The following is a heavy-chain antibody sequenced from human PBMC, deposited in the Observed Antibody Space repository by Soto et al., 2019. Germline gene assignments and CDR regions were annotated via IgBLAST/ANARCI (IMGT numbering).Heavy chain of an antibody. V-gene: IGHV1-58*01. J-gene: IGHJ4*02. CDR1: GFTFTSSA. CDR3: AATRPYYYDSSGEVYFDY. CDR2: IVVGSGNT. Sequence: SVKVSCKASGFTFTSSAVQWVRQARGQRLEWIRWIVVGSGNTNYAQKFQERVTITRDMSTSTAYMELSSLRSEDTAVYYCAATRPYYYDSSGEVYFDYWGQGTLVTVSS. D-gene: IGHD3-22*01.